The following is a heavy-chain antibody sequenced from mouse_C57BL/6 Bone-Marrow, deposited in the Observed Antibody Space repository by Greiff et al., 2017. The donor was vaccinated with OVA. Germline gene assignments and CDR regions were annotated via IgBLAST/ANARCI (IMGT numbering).Heavy chain of an antibody. CDR3: ANYYDYEGYAMDY. CDR2: IWSGGST. Sequence: LQESGPGLVQPSQSLSITCTVSGFSLTSYGVHWVRQSPGKGLEWLGVIWSGGSTDYNAAFMSRLSITKVNSKSQVFFNMNSLQADDTAIYCGANYYDYEGYAMDYWGQGTSVTVSS. D-gene: IGHD2-4*01. J-gene: IGHJ4*01. CDR1: GFSLTSYG. V-gene: IGHV2-5*01.